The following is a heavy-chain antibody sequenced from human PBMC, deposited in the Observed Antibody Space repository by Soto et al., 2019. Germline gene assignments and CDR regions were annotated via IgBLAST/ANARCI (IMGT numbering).Heavy chain of an antibody. V-gene: IGHV3-53*01. CDR2: IYPAGST. Sequence: ESGGGLIQPGGSLRLSCAASGFTVSSNYMSWVRQAPGKGLEWVSIIYPAGSTYYADSVQGRFTISRDNSKNTLYLQMNSLRAEDTAVYYCARDSQGLPAASPGFYYYGMDVWGQGTTVTVSS. D-gene: IGHD2-2*01. J-gene: IGHJ6*02. CDR1: GFTVSSNY. CDR3: ARDSQGLPAASPGFYYYGMDV.